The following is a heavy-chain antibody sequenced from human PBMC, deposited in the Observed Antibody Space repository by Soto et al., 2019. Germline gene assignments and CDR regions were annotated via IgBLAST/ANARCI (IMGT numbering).Heavy chain of an antibody. CDR1: GYSFTSYW. CDR2: IYPGDSDT. J-gene: IGHJ3*02. CDR3: ARAFYDILTGYYTPDAFDI. Sequence: PGESLKISCKGSGYSFTSYWIGWVRQMPGKGLEWMGIIYPGDSDTRYSPSFQGQVTISADKSISTAYLQWSSLKASDTAMYYCARAFYDILTGYYTPDAFDIGGKGKMVT. D-gene: IGHD3-9*01. V-gene: IGHV5-51*01.